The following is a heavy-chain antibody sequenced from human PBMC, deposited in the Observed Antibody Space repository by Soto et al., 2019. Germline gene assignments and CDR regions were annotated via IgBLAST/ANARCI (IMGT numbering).Heavy chain of an antibody. CDR3: ARGRARWPGYFDS. D-gene: IGHD2-15*01. J-gene: IGHJ4*02. V-gene: IGHV4-30-4*08. CDR2: IYYSGSS. CDR1: GGSISGDYY. Sequence: SETLSLICSVSGGSISGDYYWSWIRQSPEKGLEWIGYIYYSGSSYSNPALQSRLSMSLDTSKNQFSLKLRSVTAADTAVYYCARGRARWPGYFDSSVQGAPVTLSS.